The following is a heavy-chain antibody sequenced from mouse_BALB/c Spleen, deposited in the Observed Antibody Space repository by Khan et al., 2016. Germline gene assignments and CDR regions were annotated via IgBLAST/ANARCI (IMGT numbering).Heavy chain of an antibody. CDR3: ARGGNYYFDY. J-gene: IGHJ2*01. D-gene: IGHD2-1*01. Sequence: VELVESGGGLVKPGGSLKLSCAASGFTFSSYAMSWVRQTPEKRLEWVASISSGGSTYYPDSVKGRFTIARDNARNILYLQMSSLRSEDTAIYYCARGGNYYFDYWGQGTTLTVSS. CDR1: GFTFSSYA. CDR2: ISSGGST. V-gene: IGHV5-6-5*01.